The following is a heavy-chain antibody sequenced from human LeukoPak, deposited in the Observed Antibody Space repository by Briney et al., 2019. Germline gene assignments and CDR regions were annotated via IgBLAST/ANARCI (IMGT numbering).Heavy chain of an antibody. Sequence: GGSLRHSCAASGFTVSSNYMSWVRQAPGKGLEWVSVIYSGGSTYYADSVKGRFTISRDNSKNTLYLQMNSLRAEDTAVYYCARSRDDFWSGYHANDYWGQGTLVTVSS. CDR2: IYSGGST. CDR1: GFTVSSNY. D-gene: IGHD3-3*01. CDR3: ARSRDDFWSGYHANDY. J-gene: IGHJ4*02. V-gene: IGHV3-66*02.